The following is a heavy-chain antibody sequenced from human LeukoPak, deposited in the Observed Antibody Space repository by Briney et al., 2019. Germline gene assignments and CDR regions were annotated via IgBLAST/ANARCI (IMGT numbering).Heavy chain of an antibody. D-gene: IGHD6-19*01. J-gene: IGHJ5*02. CDR3: ARVISSGWYGNWFDP. CDR2: IIPIFGTA. V-gene: IGHV1-69*05. CDR1: GGTFSSYA. Sequence: GASVKVSCKASGGTFSSYAISWVRQAPGQGLEWMGGIIPIFGTANYAQKFQGRVTMTRNTSISTAYMELSSLRSEDTAVYYCARVISSGWYGNWFDPWGQGTLVTVSS.